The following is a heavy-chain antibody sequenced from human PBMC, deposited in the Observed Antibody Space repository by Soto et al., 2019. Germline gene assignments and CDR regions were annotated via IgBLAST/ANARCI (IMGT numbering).Heavy chain of an antibody. J-gene: IGHJ4*02. Sequence: EVQLVETGGGLIQPGGSLRLSCAASGFTVSRNYMSWVRQAPGKGLEWVSVIYSGGSTYYADSVKGRITISRDNSKNALYLHMNTLRAEDRAVYYWSSFDSGGYGVDYWGQGTLVTVSS. D-gene: IGHD5-12*01. CDR1: GFTVSRNY. V-gene: IGHV3-53*02. CDR2: IYSGGST. CDR3: SSFDSGGYGVDY.